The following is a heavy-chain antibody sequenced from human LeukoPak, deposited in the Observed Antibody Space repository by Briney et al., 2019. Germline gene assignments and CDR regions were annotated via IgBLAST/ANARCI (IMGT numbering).Heavy chain of an antibody. CDR3: AKDDDGHHHGVDH. Sequence: GGSLRLSCAASGFTVSSYAKTWVRQAPGKGLEWVSGIGYSAGDTNYADSVKGRFTISRDNTMNTLYLQMNSLRVDDTALYYCAKDDDGHHHGVDHWGQGTLVTVSS. CDR1: GFTVSSYA. D-gene: IGHD4-17*01. J-gene: IGHJ4*02. CDR2: IGYSAGDT. V-gene: IGHV3-23*01.